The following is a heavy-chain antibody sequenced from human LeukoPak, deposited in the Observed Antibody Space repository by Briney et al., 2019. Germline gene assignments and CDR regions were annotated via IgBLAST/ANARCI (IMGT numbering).Heavy chain of an antibody. Sequence: ASVKVSCKASGYTFTGYYMHWVRQAPGQGLEWMGWINPNSGGTNYAQKFQGRVTMTRDTSTSTVYMELSSLRSEDTAVYYCARATSIAARRPLYYFDYWGQGTLVTVSS. CDR3: ARATSIAARRPLYYFDY. V-gene: IGHV1-2*02. D-gene: IGHD6-6*01. CDR2: INPNSGGT. J-gene: IGHJ4*02. CDR1: GYTFTGYY.